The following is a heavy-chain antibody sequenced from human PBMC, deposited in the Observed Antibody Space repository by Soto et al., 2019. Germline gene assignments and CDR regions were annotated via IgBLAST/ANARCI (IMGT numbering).Heavy chain of an antibody. Sequence: QVQLIQSGPEVRKLGASVKVSCKTSGYTFTDYGISWVRQAPGQGLEWMGWISTAHADIGYAQKFQVRVTMTKDTSTSTSFMELRSLRSDDTAIYYCARDLAYIREYWGQGTQVTVSS. V-gene: IGHV1-18*01. CDR2: ISTAHADI. CDR3: ARDLAYIREY. D-gene: IGHD3-10*01. CDR1: GYTFTDYG. J-gene: IGHJ4*02.